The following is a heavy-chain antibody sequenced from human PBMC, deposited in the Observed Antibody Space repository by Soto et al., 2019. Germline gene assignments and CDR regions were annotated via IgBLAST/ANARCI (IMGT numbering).Heavy chain of an antibody. Sequence: GASVKVSCKASGYTFTGYYMHWVRQAPGQGLEWMGWINPNSGGTNYAQKFQGWVTMTRDTSISTAYMELSRLRSDDTAVYYCARAMSRTIFGVANYSSLDAFDIWGQGTMVTVSS. CDR3: ARAMSRTIFGVANYSSLDAFDI. V-gene: IGHV1-2*04. J-gene: IGHJ3*02. D-gene: IGHD3-3*01. CDR2: INPNSGGT. CDR1: GYTFTGYY.